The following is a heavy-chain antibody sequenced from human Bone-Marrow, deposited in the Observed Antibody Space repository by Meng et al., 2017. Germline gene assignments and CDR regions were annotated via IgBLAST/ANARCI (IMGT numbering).Heavy chain of an antibody. CDR1: GGSISSYY. V-gene: IGHV4-59*01. CDR3: ARAYGSGSYYKRGYYYYGMDV. D-gene: IGHD3-10*01. J-gene: IGHJ6*02. CDR2: IYYSGST. Sequence: SETLSLTCTVSGGSISSYYWSWIRQPPGKGLEWIGYIYYSGSTNYNPSLKSRVTISVDTSKNQFSLKLSSVTAADTAVYYCARAYGSGSYYKRGYYYYGMDVWGQGTTVTISS.